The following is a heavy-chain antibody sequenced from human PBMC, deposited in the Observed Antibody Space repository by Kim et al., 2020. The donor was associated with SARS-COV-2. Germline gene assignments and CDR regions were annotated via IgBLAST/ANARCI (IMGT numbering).Heavy chain of an antibody. Sequence: SETLSLTCTVSGGSISSSSYYWGGIRQPPGKGLGWMGSIYYRGSTYYNPSHNSRVTISVDTSKNQFSMKMSSVTAADTAVYYWATLKQDWELDHWGQGTLVTVSS. V-gene: IGHV4-39*01. D-gene: IGHD3-9*01. CDR1: GGSISSSSYY. CDR3: ATLKQDWELDH. J-gene: IGHJ4*02. CDR2: IYYRGST.